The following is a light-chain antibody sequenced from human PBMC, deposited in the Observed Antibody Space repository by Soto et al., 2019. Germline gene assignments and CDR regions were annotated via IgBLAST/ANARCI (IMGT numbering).Light chain of an antibody. CDR2: GAS. J-gene: IGKJ1*01. V-gene: IGKV3-20*01. CDR3: QQYNKWPIT. Sequence: EFVLTQSPGTLSLSPGERATLSCRTSQSVSSNQLAWYQQKPGQAPRLLIYGASSRTTGIPDRFSGSGSGTNFTLTISSLQSEDFAVYYCQQYNKWPITFGQGTKVDIK. CDR1: QSVSSNQ.